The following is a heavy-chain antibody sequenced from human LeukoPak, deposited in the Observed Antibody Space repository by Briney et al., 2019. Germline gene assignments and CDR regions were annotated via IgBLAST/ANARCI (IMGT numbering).Heavy chain of an antibody. J-gene: IGHJ4*02. CDR1: GGSFSGYY. V-gene: IGHV4-34*01. CDR3: ARGIGYCTNGVCRDY. D-gene: IGHD2-8*01. CDR2: INHSGST. Sequence: SETLSLTCAVYGGSFSGYYWSLIRQPPGKGLEWIGEINHSGSTNYNPSLKSRVTISVDTSKNQFSLKLSSVTAADTAVYYCARGIGYCTNGVCRDYWGQGTLVTVSS.